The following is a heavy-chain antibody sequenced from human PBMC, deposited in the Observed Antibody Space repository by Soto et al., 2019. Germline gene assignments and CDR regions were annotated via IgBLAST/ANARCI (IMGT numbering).Heavy chain of an antibody. D-gene: IGHD5-18*01. CDR2: IYSGGST. J-gene: IGHJ6*02. CDR1: GFSVSAIY. V-gene: IGHV3-66*01. Sequence: EVQLVESGGGLVQPGGSLRLSCAASGFSVSAIYMSWVGQPPGKGLEWVSVIYSGGSTYYADSVKGRFIISRDNSKNTLFLQMNSLSAEDKAVYYCARDRGYGLVMDVWGQGTTVTVSS. CDR3: ARDRGYGLVMDV.